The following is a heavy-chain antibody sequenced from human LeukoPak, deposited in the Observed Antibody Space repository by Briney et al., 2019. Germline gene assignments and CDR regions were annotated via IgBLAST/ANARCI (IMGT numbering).Heavy chain of an antibody. CDR3: AKDPTDAFDI. Sequence: GGSLRLSCAASGFTFSSYGMHWGRQTPGKGLEWVAVISYDGSNKYYADSVKGRFTISRDNSKNTLYLQMNSLRAEDTAVYYCAKDPTDAFDIWGQGTMVTVSS. CDR1: GFTFSSYG. V-gene: IGHV3-30*18. CDR2: ISYDGSNK. J-gene: IGHJ3*02.